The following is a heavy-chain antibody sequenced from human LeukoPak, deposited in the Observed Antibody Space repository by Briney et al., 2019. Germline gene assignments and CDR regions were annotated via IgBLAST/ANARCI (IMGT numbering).Heavy chain of an antibody. D-gene: IGHD4-17*01. CDR1: GYTFTGYY. V-gene: IGHV1-2*02. J-gene: IGHJ4*02. CDR3: ARAPSYGDYVFDY. CDR2: INPNSGGT. Sequence: ASVKVSCKASGYTFTGYYMHWVRQAPGQGLEWMGWINPNSGGTNYAQKFQGRVTMTRDTSISTAYMELSRLRSDDTAVYYCARAPSYGDYVFDYWGQGTLVTVSS.